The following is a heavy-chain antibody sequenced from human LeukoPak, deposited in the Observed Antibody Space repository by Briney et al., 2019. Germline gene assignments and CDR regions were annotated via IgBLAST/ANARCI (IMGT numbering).Heavy chain of an antibody. CDR2: IKQDGSEK. Sequence: GGSLRLSCAASGFTFSSYWMSWVRQAPGKGLEWVANIKQDGSEKYYVDSVEGRFTISRDNAKNSLYLQMNSLRAEDTAVYYCAREPYNYGDGDYFDYWGQGTLVTVSS. CDR3: AREPYNYGDGDYFDY. V-gene: IGHV3-7*03. J-gene: IGHJ4*02. CDR1: GFTFSSYW. D-gene: IGHD4-17*01.